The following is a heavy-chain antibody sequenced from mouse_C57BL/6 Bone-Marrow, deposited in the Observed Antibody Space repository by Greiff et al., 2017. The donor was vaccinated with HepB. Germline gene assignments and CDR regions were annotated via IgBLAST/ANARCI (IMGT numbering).Heavy chain of an antibody. CDR3: ARWGSSWYFDV. J-gene: IGHJ1*03. D-gene: IGHD1-1*01. CDR1: GYTFTSYW. V-gene: IGHV1-61*01. CDR2: IYPSDSET. Sequence: VQLQQPGAELVRPGSSVKLSCKASGYTFTSYWMDWVKQRPGQGLEWIGNIYPSDSETHYNQKFKDKATLTVDKSSSTAYMQLSSLTSEDSAVYYCARWGSSWYFDVWGTGTTVTVSS.